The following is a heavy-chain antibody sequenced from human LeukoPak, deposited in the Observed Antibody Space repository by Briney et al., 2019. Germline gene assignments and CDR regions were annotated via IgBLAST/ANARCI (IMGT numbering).Heavy chain of an antibody. CDR1: GYTFTNYG. V-gene: IGHV1-2*02. Sequence: ASVKVSCKASGYTFTNYGISWVRQAPGQGLEWMGWINPNSGGTNYAQKFQGRVTMTRDTSISTAYMELSRLRSDDTAVYYCARGPGYNWFDPWGQGTLVTVSS. J-gene: IGHJ5*02. CDR3: ARGPGYNWFDP. CDR2: INPNSGGT.